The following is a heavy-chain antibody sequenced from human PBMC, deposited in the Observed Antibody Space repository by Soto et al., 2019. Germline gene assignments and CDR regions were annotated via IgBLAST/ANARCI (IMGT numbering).Heavy chain of an antibody. CDR3: ARGVEQLGAFVI. CDR1: GFTFSSYG. V-gene: IGHV3-33*01. CDR2: IRYDGSNK. D-gene: IGHD6-13*01. J-gene: IGHJ3*02. Sequence: QVQLVESGGGVVQPGRSLRLSCAASGFTFSSYGMHWVRQDPGKGMEWVAVIRYDGSNKYYADSVKGRVTITRDNSKQKRYLNMTSLRAEDTVVYYCARGVEQLGAFVIWGEETMVTVS.